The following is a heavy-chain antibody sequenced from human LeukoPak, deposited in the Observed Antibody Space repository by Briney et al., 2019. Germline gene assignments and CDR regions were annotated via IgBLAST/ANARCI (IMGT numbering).Heavy chain of an antibody. J-gene: IGHJ4*02. Sequence: PSETLSLTCTVSGYSISSGYYWGWIRQPPGKGLEWIGSIYHSGSTYYNPSLKSRVTTSVDTSKNQFSLKLSSVTAADTAVYYCARSGSYYYFDYWGQGTLVTVSS. V-gene: IGHV4-38-2*02. CDR1: GYSISSGYY. D-gene: IGHD1-26*01. CDR2: IYHSGST. CDR3: ARSGSYYYFDY.